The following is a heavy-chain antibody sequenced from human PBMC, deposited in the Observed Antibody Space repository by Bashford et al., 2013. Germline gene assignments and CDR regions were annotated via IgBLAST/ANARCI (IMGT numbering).Heavy chain of an antibody. V-gene: IGHV3-53*01. D-gene: IGHD3-22*01. CDR3: AKFPSGYYDY. J-gene: IGHJ4*02. CDR2: IYSGGST. Sequence: VRQAPGKGLEWVSVIYSGGSTYYADSVKGRFTISRDNSKNTLYLQMNSLRAEDTAVYYCAKFPSGYYDYWGQGTLVTVSS.